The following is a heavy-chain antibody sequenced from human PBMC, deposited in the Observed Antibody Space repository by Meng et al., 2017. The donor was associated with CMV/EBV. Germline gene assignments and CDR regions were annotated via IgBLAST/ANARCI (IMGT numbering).Heavy chain of an antibody. CDR3: ARDSRSVVMTHFYDAFDI. J-gene: IGHJ3*02. D-gene: IGHD3-22*01. CDR2: INPSGGST. Sequence: ASVKVSCKASGYTFTSYYMHWVRQAPGQGLEWMGIINPSGGSTSYAQKFQGRVTMTRDTSTSTAYMELRSLRSDGTAVYYCARDSRSVVMTHFYDAFDIWGQGTMVTVSS. CDR1: GYTFTSYY. V-gene: IGHV1-46*01.